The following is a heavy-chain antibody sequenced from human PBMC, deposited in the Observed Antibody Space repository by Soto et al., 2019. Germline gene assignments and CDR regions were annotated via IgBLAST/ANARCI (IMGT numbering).Heavy chain of an antibody. D-gene: IGHD2-21*01. V-gene: IGHV1-8*01. CDR3: ARGRVYSNWFDP. J-gene: IGHJ5*02. Sequence: QVQLVQSGAEVKKPGASVKVSCKASGYTFTSYDINWVRQATGQGLEWMGWMNSNSGNTGYAQKFQGRLTMTRNTSISTAYMELSSLRSEDTAVYYCARGRVYSNWFDPWGQGTLVTVSS. CDR2: MNSNSGNT. CDR1: GYTFTSYD.